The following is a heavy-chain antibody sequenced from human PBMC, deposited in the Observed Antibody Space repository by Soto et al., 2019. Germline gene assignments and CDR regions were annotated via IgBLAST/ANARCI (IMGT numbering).Heavy chain of an antibody. CDR3: ARAPWGGDSYGMDV. J-gene: IGHJ6*02. D-gene: IGHD2-21*02. CDR1: GFTFSSYS. Sequence: EVQLVESGGGLVKPGESLRLSCAASGFTFSSYSMNWVRQAPGKGLEWVSSISSSSSYIYYADSVKGRFTISRDNAKNSLYLQMNSLRAEDTAVYYCARAPWGGDSYGMDVWGQGTTVTVSS. CDR2: ISSSSSYI. V-gene: IGHV3-21*01.